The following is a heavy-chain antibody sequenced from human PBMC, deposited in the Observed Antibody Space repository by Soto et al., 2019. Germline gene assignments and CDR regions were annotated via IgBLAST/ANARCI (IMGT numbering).Heavy chain of an antibody. J-gene: IGHJ4*02. CDR1: GFTFSDYA. D-gene: IGHD4-17*01. CDR3: ARPALLVTTFAS. Sequence: QEQLVESGGGVVQPGRSLRLSCAASGFTFSDYAMHWVRQAPGKGLEWVAVIWHDGTNKYYADSVKGRFTISRDNSKNTLFLQMDSLTAEDTAVYYCARPALLVTTFASWGPGILVTVSS. CDR2: IWHDGTNK. V-gene: IGHV3-33*01.